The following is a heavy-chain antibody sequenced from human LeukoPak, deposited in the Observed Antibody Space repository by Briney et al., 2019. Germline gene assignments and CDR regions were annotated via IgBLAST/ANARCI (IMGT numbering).Heavy chain of an antibody. Sequence: GASVKLSCKASGYTLTSYGISWVRPAPGQGLEWMGWISAYNGNTNYAQKLQGRVTMTTDTSTSTAYMELRSLRSDDTAVYYCATLDTAMAQFDYWGQGTLVTVSS. CDR1: GYTLTSYG. D-gene: IGHD5-18*01. CDR3: ATLDTAMAQFDY. V-gene: IGHV1-18*01. J-gene: IGHJ4*02. CDR2: ISAYNGNT.